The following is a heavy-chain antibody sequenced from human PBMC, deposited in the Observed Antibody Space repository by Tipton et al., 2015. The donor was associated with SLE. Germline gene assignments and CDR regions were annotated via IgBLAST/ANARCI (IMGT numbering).Heavy chain of an antibody. CDR2: ISDKDGSIT. V-gene: IGHV3-74*01. Sequence: SLRLSCAASGFIFRSYWMHWVRQAPGKGLVWVSRISDKDGSITNYADSVEGRFTISRDNAKNTLYLQMNSLRAEDTAVYYCAKDWGTGDVYYFQHWGQGTLVTVSS. D-gene: IGHD2-8*02. CDR3: AKDWGTGDVYYFQH. CDR1: GFIFRSYW. J-gene: IGHJ1*01.